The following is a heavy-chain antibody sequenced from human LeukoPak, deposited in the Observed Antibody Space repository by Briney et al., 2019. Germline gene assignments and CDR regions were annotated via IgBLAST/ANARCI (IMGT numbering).Heavy chain of an antibody. V-gene: IGHV3-7*01. CDR3: ARDSTAPYYYGSGSYMDY. J-gene: IGHJ4*02. CDR2: IKQDGSEK. Sequence: GGSLRLSCAASGFTFSSYWMSWVRQAPGKGLEWVANIKQDGSEKYYVDSVKGRFTIFRDNAKNSLYLQMNSLRAEDTAVYYCARDSTAPYYYGSGSYMDYWGQGTLVTVSS. CDR1: GFTFSSYW. D-gene: IGHD3-10*01.